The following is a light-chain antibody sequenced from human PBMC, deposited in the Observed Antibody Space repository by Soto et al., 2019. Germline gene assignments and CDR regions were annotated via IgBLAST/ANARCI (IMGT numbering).Light chain of an antibody. CDR2: GAS. J-gene: IGKJ3*01. Sequence: EIVLTQSPGTLSLSPGERATLSCRASQSVSSSYLAWYQQKPGQAPRLLLYGASSRATGIPDRFNGSGSGTDFTLTMSRLEPEDFAVYYCQQYGSSPPIVTFGPGTKVDIK. CDR3: QQYGSSPPIVT. V-gene: IGKV3-20*01. CDR1: QSVSSSY.